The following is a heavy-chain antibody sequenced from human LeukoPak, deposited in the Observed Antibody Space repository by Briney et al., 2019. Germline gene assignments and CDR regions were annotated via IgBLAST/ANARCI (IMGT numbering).Heavy chain of an antibody. D-gene: IGHD3-3*01. Sequence: SETLSLTCIVSGGSISSYYWSWIRQPVGKGLEWIGRIYTSGSTNYNPSLKSRVTMSVDTSKNQFSLKLSSVTAADTAVYYCARLSKFLEWPHYFDYWGQGTLVTVSS. CDR3: ARLSKFLEWPHYFDY. CDR2: IYTSGST. V-gene: IGHV4-4*07. J-gene: IGHJ4*02. CDR1: GGSISSYY.